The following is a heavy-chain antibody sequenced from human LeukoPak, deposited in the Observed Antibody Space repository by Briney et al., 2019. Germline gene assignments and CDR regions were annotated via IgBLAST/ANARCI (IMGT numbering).Heavy chain of an antibody. D-gene: IGHD1-26*01. J-gene: IGHJ4*02. Sequence: GGSLRLSCAASGFTFSSYAMSWVRQPPGKGLEWVSAISGSGGSTYYPDPVKGRFTISRDNSKNTLYMQMNMLRGEDTAVYYCAKATPQWELLCVFDYWGQGTLVTVSS. V-gene: IGHV3-23*01. CDR1: GFTFSSYA. CDR3: AKATPQWELLCVFDY. CDR2: ISGSGGST.